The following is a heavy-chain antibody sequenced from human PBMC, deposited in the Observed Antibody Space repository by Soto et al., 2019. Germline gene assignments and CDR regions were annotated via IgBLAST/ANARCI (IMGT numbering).Heavy chain of an antibody. CDR1: GFTFSSYG. CDR2: ISYDGSNK. D-gene: IGHD4-17*01. Sequence: PGGSLRLSCAASGFTFSSYGMHWVRKDPGKGLEWVAVISYDGSNKYYADSVKSRFTISRDNSKNTLYLQMNSLRAEDTAVYYCAKDRTTVTSFFDYWGQGTLVTVSS. V-gene: IGHV3-30*18. CDR3: AKDRTTVTSFFDY. J-gene: IGHJ4*02.